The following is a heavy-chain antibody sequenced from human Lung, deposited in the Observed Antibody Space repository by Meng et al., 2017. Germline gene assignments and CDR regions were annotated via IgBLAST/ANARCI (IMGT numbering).Heavy chain of an antibody. CDR2: INPKSGDT. CDR1: GYTFPDYW. J-gene: IGHJ4*02. V-gene: IGHV1-2*06. D-gene: IGHD6-13*01. CDR3: ARDEDISAAGKLFGDY. Sequence: QVPRVHSGDEVKKPGASVKVSCKASGYTFPDYWLHWVRRAPGQGLEWMGRINPKSGDTHYAQRFQGRVTMTGDTSISTAYMELSGLRSDDTAMYYCARDEDISAAGKLFGDYWGQGTLVTVSS.